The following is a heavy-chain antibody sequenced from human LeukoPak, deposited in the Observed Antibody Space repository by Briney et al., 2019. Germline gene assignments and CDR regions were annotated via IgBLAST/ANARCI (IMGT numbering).Heavy chain of an antibody. Sequence: SETLSLTCNVSGGSISNYYWGWIRQPPGKGLEWIGHIYYSGRTDYNPSLKSRVSISIDMSKNQFSLRLPSVTAADTAVYYCARELYGGDYETSRWGQGTLVTVSS. CDR2: IYYSGRT. CDR3: ARELYGGDYETSR. CDR1: GGSISNYY. V-gene: IGHV4-59*01. D-gene: IGHD4-17*01. J-gene: IGHJ4*02.